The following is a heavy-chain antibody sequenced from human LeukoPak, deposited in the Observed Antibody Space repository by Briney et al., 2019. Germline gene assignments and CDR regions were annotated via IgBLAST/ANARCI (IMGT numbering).Heavy chain of an antibody. CDR1: GGSFSGYY. D-gene: IGHD2-15*01. V-gene: IGHV4-34*01. J-gene: IGHJ4*02. Sequence: PSETLSLTCAVYGGSFSGYYWSWIRQPPGKGLEWIGEINHSGSTNYNPSLKSRVTISVDTSKNQFSLKLSSVTAADTAVYYCARDTVGYCSGGSCYWGGFDYWGQGTLVTVSS. CDR2: INHSGST. CDR3: ARDTVGYCSGGSCYWGGFDY.